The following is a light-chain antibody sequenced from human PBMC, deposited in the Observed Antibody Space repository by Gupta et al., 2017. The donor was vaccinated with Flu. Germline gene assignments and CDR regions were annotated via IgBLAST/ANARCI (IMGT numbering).Light chain of an antibody. CDR3: QVWDTTRSHPV. V-gene: IGLV3-21*02. CDR1: NIGSKS. CDR2: DDR. Sequence: GETARLTCGGDNIGSKSVDWFQQKPGQAPVLVIYDDRDRPSGIPERFSGSNSGNTATLAISGVEAGDEADFYCQVWDTTRSHPVFGGGTKLTVL. J-gene: IGLJ3*02.